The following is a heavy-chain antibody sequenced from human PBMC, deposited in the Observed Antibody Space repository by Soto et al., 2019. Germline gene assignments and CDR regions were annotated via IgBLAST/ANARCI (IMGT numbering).Heavy chain of an antibody. J-gene: IGHJ4*02. D-gene: IGHD2-8*01. CDR1: GFPFSSYG. V-gene: IGHV3-30*18. Sequence: AGSLRLSCAASGFPFSSYGMHWVRQAPGNGLEWVAVISYDGSNKYYADSVKGRFTISRDNSKNTLYLQMNSLRAEDTAVYYCAKDGCTNGVCYTGKTLDYWGQGTLVTVSS. CDR2: ISYDGSNK. CDR3: AKDGCTNGVCYTGKTLDY.